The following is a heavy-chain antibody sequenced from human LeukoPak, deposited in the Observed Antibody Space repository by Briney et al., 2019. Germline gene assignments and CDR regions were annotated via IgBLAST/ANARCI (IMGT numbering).Heavy chain of an antibody. Sequence: GASVKVSCKASGYTFTSYDINWVRQATGQGREWMGWMNPNSGKTGYAQKLQGRDTMTRNTSISTAYMELNRLRDEDTAVYYCARGSYYYDSSGPSGDYWGQGTLVTVSS. D-gene: IGHD3-22*01. CDR2: MNPNSGKT. J-gene: IGHJ4*02. CDR3: ARGSYYYDSSGPSGDY. V-gene: IGHV1-8*01. CDR1: GYTFTSYD.